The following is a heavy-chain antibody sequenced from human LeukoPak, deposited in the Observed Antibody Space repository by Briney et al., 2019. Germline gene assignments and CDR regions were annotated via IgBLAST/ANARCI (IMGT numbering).Heavy chain of an antibody. CDR3: AKDIRWLDYFDY. V-gene: IGHV3-64*01. D-gene: IGHD6-19*01. CDR2: ISSNGGST. CDR1: GFTFSSYA. J-gene: IGHJ4*02. Sequence: GGSLRLSCAASGFTFSSYAMHWVRQAPGKGLEYVSAISSNGGSTYYANSVKGRFTISRDNSKNTLYLQMGSLRAEDTAVYYCAKDIRWLDYFDYWGQGTLVTVSS.